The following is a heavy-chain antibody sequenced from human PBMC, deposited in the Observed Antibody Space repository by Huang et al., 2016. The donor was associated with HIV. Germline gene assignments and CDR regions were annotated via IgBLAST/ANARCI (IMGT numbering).Heavy chain of an antibody. Sequence: QLQLQESGPGLVKPSETLSLTCSVSGGSISSSSYYWGWIRQPPGKGVEWIGNIYYMGSTFYNPTLKSRVTLSVDTSKNQFSLRLSSVTAADTSVYYCARHMDCSSSSCLAGGHERGPFDMWGQGTMVTVSS. V-gene: IGHV4-39*01. CDR2: IYYMGST. J-gene: IGHJ3*02. D-gene: IGHD2-2*01. CDR1: GGSISSSSYY. CDR3: ARHMDCSSSSCLAGGHERGPFDM.